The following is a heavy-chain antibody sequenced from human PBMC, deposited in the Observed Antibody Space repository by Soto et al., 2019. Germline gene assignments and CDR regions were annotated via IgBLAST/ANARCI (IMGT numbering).Heavy chain of an antibody. Sequence: SETLSLTCTVSGGSINSYYWSWIRQPPGKGLEWIGYISYTGTTNYNPSLKSRVTTSVDTSKNQFSLKLSSVTAADTAVYYCARGDSPFDYWGQGTLVNVSS. D-gene: IGHD2-21*01. CDR2: ISYTGTT. CDR1: GGSINSYY. CDR3: ARGDSPFDY. V-gene: IGHV4-59*01. J-gene: IGHJ4*02.